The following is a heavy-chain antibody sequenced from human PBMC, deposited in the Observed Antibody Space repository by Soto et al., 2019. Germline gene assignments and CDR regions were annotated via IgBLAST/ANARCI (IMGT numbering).Heavy chain of an antibody. CDR2: IYFTGST. V-gene: IGHV4-61*01. CDR1: GGAVSSGTYY. CDR3: TRGPPRVQWFDP. Sequence: PSETLSLTCTVSGGAVSSGTYYWSRIRQPPGKGLEWIGHIYFTGSTNYNPSLKSRVTMSLDTSRNQFSLKLSSVTAADTAVYYCTRGPPRVQWFDPWGLGTLVTVS. J-gene: IGHJ5*02.